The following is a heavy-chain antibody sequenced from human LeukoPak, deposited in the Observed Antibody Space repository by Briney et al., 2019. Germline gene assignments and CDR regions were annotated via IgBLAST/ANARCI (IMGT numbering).Heavy chain of an antibody. CDR1: GGSISSGSYY. D-gene: IGHD5-18*01. CDR3: ARTYSYGLYYFDY. J-gene: IGHJ4*02. V-gene: IGHV4-61*02. CDR2: IYTSGST. Sequence: PSETLSLTCTVSGGSISSGSYYWSWIRQPAGKGLEWIGRIYTSGSTNYNPSLKSRVTISVDTSKNQFSLKLSSVTAADTAVYYCARTYSYGLYYFDYWGQGTLVTVSS.